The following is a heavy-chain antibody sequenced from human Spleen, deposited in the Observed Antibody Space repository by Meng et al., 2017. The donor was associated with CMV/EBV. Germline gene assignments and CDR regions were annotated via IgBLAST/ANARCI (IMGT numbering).Heavy chain of an antibody. D-gene: IGHD3-22*01. Sequence: GESLKISCAASGFTFRSYAMHWVRQAPGKGLKWVALISYDGSNKYYADSVKGRFTISRDNSKSTLYLQMNSLRAGDTAVHYCARLMSSGQGFDYWGQGTLVTVSS. CDR2: ISYDGSNK. V-gene: IGHV3-30-3*01. J-gene: IGHJ4*02. CDR3: ARLMSSGQGFDY. CDR1: GFTFRSYA.